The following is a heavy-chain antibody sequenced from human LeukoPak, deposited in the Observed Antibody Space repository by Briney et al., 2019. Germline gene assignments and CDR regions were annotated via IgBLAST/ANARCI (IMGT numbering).Heavy chain of an antibody. Sequence: SETLSLTCAVYGGSFSGYYWSWIRQPPGKGREWIVEINRSGSTNHNPSLKRRVTISVDTSKTQYSLKLTSVTAADTAVYYCARWRYCSSTSCYWDFDYWGQGTLVTVSS. J-gene: IGHJ4*02. CDR2: INRSGST. V-gene: IGHV4-34*01. CDR3: ARWRYCSSTSCYWDFDY. D-gene: IGHD2-2*01. CDR1: GGSFSGYY.